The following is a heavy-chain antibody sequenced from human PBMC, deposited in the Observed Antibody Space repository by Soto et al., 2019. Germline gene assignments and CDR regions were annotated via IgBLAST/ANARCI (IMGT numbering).Heavy chain of an antibody. V-gene: IGHV4-39*01. J-gene: IGHJ4*02. D-gene: IGHD1-26*01. Sequence: SETLSLTCTVSGGSISSSSYYWGWIRQPPGKGLEWIGSIYYSGSTYYNPSLKSRVTISVDTSKNQFSLKLSSVTAADTAVYYCARLTGYSGSYFYYWGQGTLVTVSS. CDR3: ARLTGYSGSYFYY. CDR2: IYYSGST. CDR1: GGSISSSSYY.